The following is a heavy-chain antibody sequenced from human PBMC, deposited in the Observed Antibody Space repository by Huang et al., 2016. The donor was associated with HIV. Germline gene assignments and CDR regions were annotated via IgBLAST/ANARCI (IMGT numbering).Heavy chain of an antibody. Sequence: QVQLVQSGSEFKKPGASVRISCRASGYTFTSYNVNWVRQAPGQGLEWMGGFKSATSEQLVAQVCTGRFVFPLDTSVATPFRQITNVGADDTAAYFGASGGGGSAWQTPLVWFDPWGQGTLVTVSS. D-gene: IGHD6-25*01. CDR2: FKSATSEQ. V-gene: IGHV7-4-1*02. J-gene: IGHJ5*02. CDR3: ASGGGGSAWQTPLVWFDP. CDR1: GYTFTSYN.